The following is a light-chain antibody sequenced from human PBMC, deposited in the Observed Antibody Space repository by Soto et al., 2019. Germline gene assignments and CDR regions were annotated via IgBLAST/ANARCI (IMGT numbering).Light chain of an antibody. CDR3: SSYTTSNTRQIV. V-gene: IGLV2-14*03. Sequence: QSALTQPASVSGSPGQSITISCTGTSSDVGGYNYVSWYQHHPGKAPKLIIYDVSNRPSGVSIRFSGSKSDNTASLTISGLQPDDESDYHCSSYTTSNTRQIVFGTGTKLTV. CDR1: SSDVGGYNY. J-gene: IGLJ1*01. CDR2: DVS.